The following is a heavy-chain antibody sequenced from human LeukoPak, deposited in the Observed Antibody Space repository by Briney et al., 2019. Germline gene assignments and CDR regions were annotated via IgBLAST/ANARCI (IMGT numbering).Heavy chain of an antibody. CDR2: ISGSGGST. CDR3: AKRHCSSTHCYAFDY. Sequence: PGGSLRLSCATSGFIYSSCVMAWVRQAPGKGLEWVSSISGSGGSTYYADSVKGRFTISRDNSMNTLYLQMNSLTAEDTAVYYCAKRHCSSTHCYAFDYWGQGTLVTVSS. J-gene: IGHJ4*02. D-gene: IGHD2-2*01. V-gene: IGHV3-23*01. CDR1: GFIYSSCV.